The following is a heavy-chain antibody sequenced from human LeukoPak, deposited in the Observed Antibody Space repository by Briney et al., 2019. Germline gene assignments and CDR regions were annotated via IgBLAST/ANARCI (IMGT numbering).Heavy chain of an antibody. CDR2: ISGSGGST. CDR1: GFTFSSYA. V-gene: IGHV3-23*01. J-gene: IGHJ4*02. D-gene: IGHD5-12*01. CDR3: AKDLSGEMVATLFDY. Sequence: PGRSLRLSCAASGFTFSSYAMSWVRQAPGKGLEWVSAISGSGGSTYYADSVKGRFTISRDNSKNTLYLQMNSLRAEDTAVYYCAKDLSGEMVATLFDYWGQGTLVTVSS.